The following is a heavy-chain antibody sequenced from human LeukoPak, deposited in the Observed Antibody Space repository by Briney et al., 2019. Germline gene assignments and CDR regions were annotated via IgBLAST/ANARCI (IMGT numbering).Heavy chain of an antibody. V-gene: IGHV7-4-1*02. CDR2: INTNTGNP. J-gene: IGHJ5*02. Sequence: ASVKVSCKASGYTFTSYAMNWVRQAPGQGLEWMGWINTNTGNPTYAQGFTGRFVFSLDTSVSTAYLQISSLKAEDTAVYYCARDPSSYCGGDCYLYNWFDPWAREPWSPSPQ. D-gene: IGHD2-21*02. CDR3: ARDPSSYCGGDCYLYNWFDP. CDR1: GYTFTSYA.